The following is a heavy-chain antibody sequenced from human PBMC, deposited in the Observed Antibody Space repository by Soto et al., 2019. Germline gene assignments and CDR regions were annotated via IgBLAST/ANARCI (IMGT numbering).Heavy chain of an antibody. CDR1: GFTFDDYA. CDR2: ISWNSGRI. CDR3: GKGYCISSSCYYFDS. D-gene: IGHD2-2*01. Sequence: EVQLVESGGGLVQPGRSLRLSCVGSGFTFDDYAMHWVRQVPGKDLEWVSSISWNSGRIDYADSVKGRFTISRDNAKNSLFLQMNSLRPEDTALYYCGKGYCISSSCYYFDSWGQGTLVTVSS. J-gene: IGHJ4*02. V-gene: IGHV3-9*01.